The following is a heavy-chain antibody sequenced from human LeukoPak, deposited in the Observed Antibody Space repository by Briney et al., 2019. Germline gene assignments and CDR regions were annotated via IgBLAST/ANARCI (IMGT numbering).Heavy chain of an antibody. D-gene: IGHD5-18*01. V-gene: IGHV3-30*02. CDR3: AKDLSITAKLLVDH. CDR1: GFTFSSFG. Sequence: PGGSLRLSCAASGFTFSSFGMHWVRQAPGKGLEWVTFILYDGSNKYYADSVKGRFTISRDNSKNTLYLQMNSLRAEDTAVYYCAKDLSITAKLLVDHWGQGPLDSVSS. J-gene: IGHJ4*02. CDR2: ILYDGSNK.